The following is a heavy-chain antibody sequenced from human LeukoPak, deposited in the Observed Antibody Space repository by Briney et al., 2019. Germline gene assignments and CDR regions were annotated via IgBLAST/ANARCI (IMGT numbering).Heavy chain of an antibody. CDR3: ASYDYGDYTIDY. J-gene: IGHJ4*02. CDR2: TYYSGST. V-gene: IGHV4-39*01. D-gene: IGHD4-17*01. Sequence: PSETLSLTCTVSGGSISSSSYYWGWIRQPPGKGLEWIGSTYYSGSTYYNPSLKSRVTISVDTSKNQFSLKLSSVTAADTAVYYCASYDYGDYTIDYWGQGTLVTVSS. CDR1: GGSISSSSYY.